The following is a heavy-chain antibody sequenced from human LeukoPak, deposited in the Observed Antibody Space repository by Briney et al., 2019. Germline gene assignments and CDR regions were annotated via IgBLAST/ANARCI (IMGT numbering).Heavy chain of an antibody. Sequence: ASVKVSCKASGYTFTSYDINWVRQATGQGLEWMEWMNPNSGNTGYAQKFQGRVTMTRNTSISTAYMELSSLRSEDTAVYYCARGRAVPAASAGWFDPWGQGTLVTVSS. J-gene: IGHJ5*02. CDR2: MNPNSGNT. CDR1: GYTFTSYD. D-gene: IGHD2-2*01. V-gene: IGHV1-8*01. CDR3: ARGRAVPAASAGWFDP.